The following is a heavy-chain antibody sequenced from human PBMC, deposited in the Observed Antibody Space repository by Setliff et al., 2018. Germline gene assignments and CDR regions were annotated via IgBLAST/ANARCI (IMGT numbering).Heavy chain of an antibody. CDR3: AREVRTSTSSDAFDV. V-gene: IGHV4-30-4*08. CDR1: GDSISSGDYF. CDR2: IYHSGSA. J-gene: IGHJ3*01. D-gene: IGHD1-26*01. Sequence: SETLSLTCTVSGDSISSGDYFWSWIRQPPGKGLEWIAYIYHSGSAYYNPSLKSRVTMSVDTSKNQFSLHLTSVTAADTAVYYCAREVRTSTSSDAFDVWGQGMMVTVSS.